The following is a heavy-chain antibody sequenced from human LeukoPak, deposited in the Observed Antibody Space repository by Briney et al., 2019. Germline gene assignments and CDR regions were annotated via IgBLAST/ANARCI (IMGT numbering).Heavy chain of an antibody. D-gene: IGHD6-19*01. CDR1: GGSISRYY. Sequence: SETLSLTCTVSGGSISRYYWSWIRQPPGKGLEWIGYIYYSGSTNYNPSLKSRVTISVDTSKNQFSLKLSSVTAADTAVYYCAREDSSGWYDAFDIWGQGTMVTVSS. J-gene: IGHJ3*02. V-gene: IGHV4-59*01. CDR2: IYYSGST. CDR3: AREDSSGWYDAFDI.